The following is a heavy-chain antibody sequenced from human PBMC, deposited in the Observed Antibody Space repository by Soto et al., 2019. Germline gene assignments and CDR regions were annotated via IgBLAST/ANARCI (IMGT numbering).Heavy chain of an antibody. CDR1: GGSISSYY. J-gene: IGHJ5*02. Sequence: SETLSLTCTVSGGSISSYYWSWIRQPPGKGLEWIGYIYYSGSTNYNPSLKSRVTISVDTSKNQFSLKLSSVTAADTAVYYCARELRYFDWLPTGFDPWGQGTLVTVS. CDR2: IYYSGST. CDR3: ARELRYFDWLPTGFDP. D-gene: IGHD3-9*01. V-gene: IGHV4-59*08.